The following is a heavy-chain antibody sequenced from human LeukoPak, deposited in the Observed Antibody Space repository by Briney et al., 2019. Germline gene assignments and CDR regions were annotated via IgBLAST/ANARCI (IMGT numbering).Heavy chain of an antibody. CDR2: MYLSGTT. CDR1: GFAFSSHW. D-gene: IGHD3-22*01. V-gene: IGHV4-4*02. Sequence: GSLRLSCVASGFAFSSHWLNWVRQPPGKGLEWIGEMYLSGTTHSNPSVKSRVTISIDKSKNQFFLNLSSVTAADTAVYYCAGLVGRYSSGLYYYYFDYWGQGTLVTVSS. J-gene: IGHJ4*02. CDR3: AGLVGRYSSGLYYYYFDY.